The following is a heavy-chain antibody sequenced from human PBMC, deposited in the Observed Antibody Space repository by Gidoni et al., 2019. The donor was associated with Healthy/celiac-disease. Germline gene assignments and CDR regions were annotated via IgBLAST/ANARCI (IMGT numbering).Heavy chain of an antibody. D-gene: IGHD3-22*01. J-gene: IGHJ3*02. CDR2: IKSKTDGGTT. Sequence: EVQLVESGGGLVKPGGSLRLSCAASGFTFSNAWMNWVRQAPGKGLEWVGRIKSKTDGGTTDYAAPVKGRFTISRDDSKNTLYLQMNSLKTEDTAVYYCTTFFTTEPRAYAFDIWGQGTMVTVSS. V-gene: IGHV3-15*07. CDR3: TTFFTTEPRAYAFDI. CDR1: GFTFSNAW.